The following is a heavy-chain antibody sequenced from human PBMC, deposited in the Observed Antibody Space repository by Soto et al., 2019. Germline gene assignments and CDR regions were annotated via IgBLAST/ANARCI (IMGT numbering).Heavy chain of an antibody. Sequence: EVQLLEAGGGLVQPGGSLRLSCAASGFTFSSYAMSWVRQAPGKGLEWVSAISGSGGSTYYADAVKGRFTISRDKSKKTLYLQMNSLRAEDTAVYYCAKSFGWLDPYFDYWGKRTLVTVSS. CDR1: GFTFSSYA. V-gene: IGHV3-23*01. CDR3: AKSFGWLDPYFDY. J-gene: IGHJ4*02. D-gene: IGHD3-9*01. CDR2: ISGSGGST.